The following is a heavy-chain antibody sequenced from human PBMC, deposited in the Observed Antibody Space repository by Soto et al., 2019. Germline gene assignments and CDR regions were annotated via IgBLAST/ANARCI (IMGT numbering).Heavy chain of an antibody. J-gene: IGHJ6*02. V-gene: IGHV5-51*01. D-gene: IGHD4-17*01. CDR2: IYPGDSDT. Sequence: GGSLKISCKGSGYSFTSYWIGWVRQMPGKGLEWMGIIYPGDSDTRYSPSFQGQVTISADKSISTAYLQWSSLKASDTAMYYCARSNDYGDYYYYGMDVWGQGTTVTVSS. CDR3: ARSNDYGDYYYYGMDV. CDR1: GYSFTSYW.